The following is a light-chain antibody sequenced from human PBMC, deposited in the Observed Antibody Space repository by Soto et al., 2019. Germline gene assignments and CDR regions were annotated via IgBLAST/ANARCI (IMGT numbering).Light chain of an antibody. Sequence: EIVRTQSPATLSVSPGERATLSCRASQRVSNDFAWYQQKPGQAPRLLIYASSNRATGIPDRFSGSASGTDFTLTINRLEPEDFAVYYCQLYGISPHFGQGTRLEIK. CDR1: QRVSND. CDR2: ASS. J-gene: IGKJ5*01. V-gene: IGKV3D-15*01. CDR3: QLYGISPH.